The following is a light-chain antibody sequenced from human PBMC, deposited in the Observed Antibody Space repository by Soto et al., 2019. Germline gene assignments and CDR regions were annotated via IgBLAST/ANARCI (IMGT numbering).Light chain of an antibody. J-gene: IGLJ1*01. CDR1: SSDVGGYNC. Sequence: QSVRTQPASVSGSPGQSITISCTGTSSDVGGYNCVSWYQQHPGKAPKLMIYDVSNRPSGVSNRFSGSKSGNTASLTISGLQAEDEADYYCSSYTSSSKVFGTGNKVTVL. CDR2: DVS. CDR3: SSYTSSSKV. V-gene: IGLV2-14*01.